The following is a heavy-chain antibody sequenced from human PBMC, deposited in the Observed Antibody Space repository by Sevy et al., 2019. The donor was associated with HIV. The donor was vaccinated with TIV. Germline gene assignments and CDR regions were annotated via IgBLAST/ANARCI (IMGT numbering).Heavy chain of an antibody. Sequence: ASVKVSCKASGYTFTVYSLHWVRQAPGQGLECMGRINPNSGATNYAQKFQGRVTMTRDTSISTAYMELSRLRSDYTAVYYCARGVAVSAQGHFEYWGQGTLVTVSS. CDR3: ARGVAVSAQGHFEY. CDR1: GYTFTVYS. V-gene: IGHV1-2*06. J-gene: IGHJ4*02. D-gene: IGHD2-2*01. CDR2: INPNSGAT.